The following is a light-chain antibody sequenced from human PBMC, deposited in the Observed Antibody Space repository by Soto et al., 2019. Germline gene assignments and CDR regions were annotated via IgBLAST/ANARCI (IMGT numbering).Light chain of an antibody. CDR3: QQRSNWPRFT. Sequence: IVLTQSPATLSLSPGARATLSCRASQSVSSYLAWYQQKPGQAPRLLIYDASNRATGIPARFSGSGSGTDFTLTISSLEPEDFAVYYCQQRSNWPRFTFGPGTKVDIK. CDR2: DAS. J-gene: IGKJ3*01. V-gene: IGKV3-11*01. CDR1: QSVSSY.